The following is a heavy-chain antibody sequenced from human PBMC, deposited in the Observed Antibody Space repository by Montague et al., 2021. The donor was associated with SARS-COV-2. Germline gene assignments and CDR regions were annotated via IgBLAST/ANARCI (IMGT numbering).Heavy chain of an antibody. CDR1: GGSTRIYY. V-gene: IGHV4-59*01. D-gene: IGHD2-15*01. CDR2: IFYTGST. CDR3: ARAQNICSIANCVNYFDL. J-gene: IGHJ4*02. Sequence: SETLSLTCSVSGGSTRIYYWTWIRQSPGKGLQWIGYIFYTGSTKFNPSLQSRVSMSLDTSKNHFSLRLSAVTAADTSRYYCARAQNICSIANCVNYFDLWGLGALVTVSS.